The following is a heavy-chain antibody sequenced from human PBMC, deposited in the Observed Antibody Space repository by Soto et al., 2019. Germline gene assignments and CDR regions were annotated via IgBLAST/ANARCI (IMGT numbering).Heavy chain of an antibody. D-gene: IGHD3-3*01. Sequence: GGSLRLSCAASGFTFSSYGMHWVRQAPGKGLEWVAVIWYDGSNKYYADSVKGRFTISRDNSKNTLYLQMNSLRAEDTAVYYCARDGGSYYDFWSGYYGPDYWGQGTLVTVSS. CDR3: ARDGGSYYDFWSGYYGPDY. V-gene: IGHV3-33*01. J-gene: IGHJ4*02. CDR1: GFTFSSYG. CDR2: IWYDGSNK.